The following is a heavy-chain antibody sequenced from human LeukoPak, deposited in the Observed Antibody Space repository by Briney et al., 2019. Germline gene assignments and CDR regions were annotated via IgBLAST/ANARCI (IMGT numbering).Heavy chain of an antibody. Sequence: SRTLSLSCAISGDSVSSNSVAWNWIRQSPSRGLEWLGRAYSRSRGGRDYAISVRSRINIDTDTSRNRFSLQLSSVTPEDTAVYYCARGTNSTFDVWGQGTMVTVSS. V-gene: IGHV6-1*01. J-gene: IGHJ3*01. D-gene: IGHD1-7*01. CDR2: AYSRSRGGR. CDR1: GDSVSSNSVA. CDR3: ARGTNSTFDV.